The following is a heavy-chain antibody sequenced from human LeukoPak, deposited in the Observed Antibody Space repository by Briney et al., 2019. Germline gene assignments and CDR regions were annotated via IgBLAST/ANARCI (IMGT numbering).Heavy chain of an antibody. D-gene: IGHD1-7*01. Sequence: GGSLRPSCAASGFPFNKYTMNWVRPAPGKGLEWVSSITSSSSYRYYADSVKGRFTIARDNAKKSLSLQMNSLRAEDTAVYYCARETLELGYWGQGTLVTVSS. CDR3: ARETLELGY. V-gene: IGHV3-21*01. CDR1: GFPFNKYT. J-gene: IGHJ4*02. CDR2: ITSSSSYR.